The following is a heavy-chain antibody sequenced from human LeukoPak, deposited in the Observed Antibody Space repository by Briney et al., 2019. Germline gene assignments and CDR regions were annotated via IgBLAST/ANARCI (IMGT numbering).Heavy chain of an antibody. CDR2: IYHSGST. CDR3: ARNYYDSSGYYHAEYFQH. CDR1: GFTFSSYAM. J-gene: IGHJ1*01. Sequence: GSLRLSCAASGFTFSSYAMSWVRQPPGKGPEWIGEIYHSGSTNYNPSLKSRVTISVDKSKNQFSLKLSSVTAADTAVYYCARNYYDSSGYYHAEYFQHWGQGTLVTVSS. D-gene: IGHD3-22*01. V-gene: IGHV4-4*02.